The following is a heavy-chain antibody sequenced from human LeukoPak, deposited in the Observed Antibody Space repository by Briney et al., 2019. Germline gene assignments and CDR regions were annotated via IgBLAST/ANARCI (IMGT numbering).Heavy chain of an antibody. J-gene: IGHJ3*02. CDR1: GFIFSNYA. V-gene: IGHV3-30*02. Sequence: GGSLRLSCAASGFIFSNYAMQWVRQAPGMGLEWVAFIRYDGGNTYYADSVKGRFTISRDNSKNTMYLQMNSLNAEDTAMYYCATQWDGGAGAFDTWGQGTMVTVSS. D-gene: IGHD1-26*01. CDR3: ATQWDGGAGAFDT. CDR2: IRYDGGNT.